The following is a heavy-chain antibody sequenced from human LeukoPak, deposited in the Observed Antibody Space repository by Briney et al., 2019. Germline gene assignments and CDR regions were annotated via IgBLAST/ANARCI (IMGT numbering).Heavy chain of an antibody. D-gene: IGHD6-13*01. V-gene: IGHV3-23*01. CDR2: ISGSGGST. J-gene: IGHJ6*02. Sequence: GGSLRLSCAASGFTFSNAWMSWVRQAPGKGPEWVSAISGSGGSTYYADSVKGRFTISRDNSKNTLYLQMNSLRADDTAVYYCARDGTPPRDYGMDVWGQGTTVTVSS. CDR1: GFTFSNAW. CDR3: ARDGTPPRDYGMDV.